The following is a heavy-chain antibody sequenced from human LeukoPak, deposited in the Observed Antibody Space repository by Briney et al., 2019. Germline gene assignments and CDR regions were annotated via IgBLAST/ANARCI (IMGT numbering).Heavy chain of an antibody. CDR3: AEFDSSGYYYDY. D-gene: IGHD3-22*01. V-gene: IGHV3-48*03. Sequence: GGSLRLSCAASGFTFSSYEMNWVRRAPGKGLEWVSYISTSGRTIYYADSVKGRFTISRDSAKNSLYLQMNSLRAKDTAVYYCAEFDSSGYYYDYWGQGTLVTASS. CDR2: ISTSGRTI. CDR1: GFTFSSYE. J-gene: IGHJ4*02.